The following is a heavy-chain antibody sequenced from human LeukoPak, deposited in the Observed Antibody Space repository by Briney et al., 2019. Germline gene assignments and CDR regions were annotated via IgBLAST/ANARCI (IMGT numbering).Heavy chain of an antibody. V-gene: IGHV3-23*01. CDR2: TSGSGTST. J-gene: IGHJ4*02. CDR3: AKAPSGYYTQDFDY. CDR1: GFIFSYYA. D-gene: IGHD3-3*01. Sequence: GGSLRLSCAASGFIFSYYAMSWVRQAPGKGLEWVSGTSGSGTSTYYADSVKGRFTISRDNSKNTLYLQVNSLRAEDTAVYYCAKAPSGYYTQDFDYWGQGTLVTVSS.